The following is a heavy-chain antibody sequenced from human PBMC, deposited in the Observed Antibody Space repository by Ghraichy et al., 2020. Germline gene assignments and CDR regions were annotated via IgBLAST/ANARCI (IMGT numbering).Heavy chain of an antibody. CDR3: ARHTAMALPFDY. D-gene: IGHD5-18*01. CDR2: IIPIFGTA. CDR1: GGTFSSYA. V-gene: IGHV1-69*06. Sequence: SVKVSCKASGGTFSSYAISWVRQAPGQGLEWMGGIIPIFGTANYAQKFQGRVTITADKSTSTAYMELSSLRSEDTAVYYCARHTAMALPFDYWGQGTLVTVSS. J-gene: IGHJ4*02.